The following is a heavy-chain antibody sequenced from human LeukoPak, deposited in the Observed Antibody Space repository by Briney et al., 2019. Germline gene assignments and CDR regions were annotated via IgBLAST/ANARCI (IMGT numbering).Heavy chain of an antibody. CDR3: AKGNWNDDFDY. V-gene: IGHV3-23*01. CDR1: GFTFSSQA. Sequence: PGGSLRLSCAASGFTFSSQAMSWVRQAPGKGLEWVSVISGSGDSTYYADAVKGRSTISRDNSKNTLYPQMNSLRAEDMAVYYCAKGNWNDDFDYWGQGTLVTVSS. J-gene: IGHJ4*02. D-gene: IGHD1-1*01. CDR2: ISGSGDST.